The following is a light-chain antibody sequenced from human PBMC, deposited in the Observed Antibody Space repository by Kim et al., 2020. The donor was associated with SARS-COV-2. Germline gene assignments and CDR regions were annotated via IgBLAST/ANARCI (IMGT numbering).Light chain of an antibody. Sequence: SVSPGQTASITCSGDKLGDKYACWYQQKPGQSPVLVIYQDSKRPSGIPERVSGSNSGNTATLTISGTQAMDEADYYCQAWDSSTGVFGTGTKVTV. CDR2: QDS. CDR1: KLGDKY. V-gene: IGLV3-1*01. J-gene: IGLJ1*01. CDR3: QAWDSSTGV.